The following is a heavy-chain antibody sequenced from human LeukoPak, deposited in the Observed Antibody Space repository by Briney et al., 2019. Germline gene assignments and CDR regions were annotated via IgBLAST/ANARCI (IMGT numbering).Heavy chain of an antibody. CDR1: GFTFSSYS. V-gene: IGHV3-21*01. CDR3: SRHHYDSGAYYGY. J-gene: IGHJ4*02. Sequence: GGSLRLSCAASGFTFSSYSMNWVRQAPGKGLEWVSSISSDSTHIIHADSVKGRFTISRDNAENSLYLQMSSLRAEDTAVYYCSRHHYDSGAYYGYWGQGTLVTVSS. D-gene: IGHD3-22*01. CDR2: ISSDSTHI.